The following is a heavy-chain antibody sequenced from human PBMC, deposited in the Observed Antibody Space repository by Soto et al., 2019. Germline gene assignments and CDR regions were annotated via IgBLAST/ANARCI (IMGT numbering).Heavy chain of an antibody. V-gene: IGHV4-59*01. D-gene: IGHD3-22*01. CDR1: GGSISGYY. CDR3: AKGGAPYYYDSSGYYSPNDYGMDV. J-gene: IGHJ6*02. CDR2: MYNTGST. Sequence: SETLSLTCTVSGGSISGYYWSWIRQPPGKGLEWIGYMYNTGSTVYNPSFKSRVTISVDTSKNQFSLKLNSVTAEDTAVYYCAKGGAPYYYDSSGYYSPNDYGMDVWGQGTTVTVSS.